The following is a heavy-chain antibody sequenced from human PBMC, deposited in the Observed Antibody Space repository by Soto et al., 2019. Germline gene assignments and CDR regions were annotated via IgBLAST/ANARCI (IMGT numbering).Heavy chain of an antibody. Sequence: GGSLRLSCAASGFTLNNYAVAWVRQAPGKGLEWVSTMIGGSHGTAYSDSVRGRFTVSRDNSKNSLYLQMNSLGAEDTAMYYCAKGKSTGDLDWFDPWGQGSLVTVSS. J-gene: IGHJ5*02. V-gene: IGHV3-23*01. CDR3: AKGKSTGDLDWFDP. CDR2: MIGGSHGT. CDR1: GFTLNNYA. D-gene: IGHD7-27*01.